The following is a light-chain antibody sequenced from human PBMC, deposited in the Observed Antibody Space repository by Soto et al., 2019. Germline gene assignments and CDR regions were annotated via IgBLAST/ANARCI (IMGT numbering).Light chain of an antibody. V-gene: IGLV2-23*02. CDR1: SNDVGNYNL. J-gene: IGLJ1*01. Sequence: QSALTQPASVSGSPGQSITISCTGTSNDVGNYNLVSWYQQHPGKVPKVMIYEVNRRLSGVSDRFSGSKSGNTASLTISGLQAEDEADYYCSSFAGRGTVLYVFGTGTKVTVL. CDR2: EVN. CDR3: SSFAGRGTVLYV.